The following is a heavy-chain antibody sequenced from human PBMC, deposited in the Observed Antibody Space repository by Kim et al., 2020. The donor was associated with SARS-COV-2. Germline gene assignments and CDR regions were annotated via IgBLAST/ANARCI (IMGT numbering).Heavy chain of an antibody. CDR1: GFTFSSYS. J-gene: IGHJ6*02. D-gene: IGHD3-10*01. CDR3: ARDIIGYYGMDV. CDR2: ISCSSSYI. V-gene: IGHV3-21*01. Sequence: GGSLRLSRAASGFTFSSYSMNWVRQAPGKGLEWVSSISCSSSYIYYADSVKGRFTISRDNAKNSLYLQMNSLRAEDTAVYYCARDIIGYYGMDVWGQGTTVTVSS.